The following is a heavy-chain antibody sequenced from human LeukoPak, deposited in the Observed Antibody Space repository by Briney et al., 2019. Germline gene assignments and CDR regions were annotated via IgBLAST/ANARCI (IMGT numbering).Heavy chain of an antibody. CDR2: INPNSGGT. J-gene: IGHJ4*02. CDR1: GYTFTGYY. V-gene: IGHV1-2*02. Sequence: ASVKVSCKASGYTFTGYYMHWVRQATGQGLEWMGWINPNSGGTNYAQKFQGRVTMTRDTSISTAYMELSRLRSDDTAVYYCARVDPYYDFWSGYLAIFDYWGQGTLVTVSS. CDR3: ARVDPYYDFWSGYLAIFDY. D-gene: IGHD3-3*01.